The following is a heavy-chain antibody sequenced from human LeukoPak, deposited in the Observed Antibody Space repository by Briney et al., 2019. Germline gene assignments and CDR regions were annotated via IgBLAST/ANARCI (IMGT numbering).Heavy chain of an antibody. CDR2: ISSSGSTI. J-gene: IGHJ4*02. CDR1: GFTFSSYE. D-gene: IGHD3-10*01. CDR3: ATTMVRGFYMDY. V-gene: IGHV3-48*03. Sequence: GGSLRLSXAASGFTFSSYEMNWVRQAPGKGLEWVSYISSSGSTIYYADSVKGRFTISRDNAKNSLYLQMNSLRAEDTAVYYCATTMVRGFYMDYWGQGTLVTVSS.